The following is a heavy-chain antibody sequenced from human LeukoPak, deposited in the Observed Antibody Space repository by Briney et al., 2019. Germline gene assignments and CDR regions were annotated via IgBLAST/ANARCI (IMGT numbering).Heavy chain of an antibody. J-gene: IGHJ4*02. Sequence: GGSLRLSWAASGFTFSTYNMNWVRQAPGKGLEWISYITSTSSTMYYADSVKGRFTISRDNAKNSLYLQMNNLRDEDTAVYYCARDHYSRNDYWGQGTLVTVSS. CDR3: ARDHYSRNDY. D-gene: IGHD6-13*01. CDR1: GFTFSTYN. V-gene: IGHV3-48*02. CDR2: ITSTSSTM.